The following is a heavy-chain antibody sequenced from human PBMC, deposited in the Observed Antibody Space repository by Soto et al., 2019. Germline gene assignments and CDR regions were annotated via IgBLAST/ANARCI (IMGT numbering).Heavy chain of an antibody. J-gene: IGHJ6*03. CDR2: IYYSGST. Sequence: SETLSLTCTVSGGSISSYYWSWIRQPPGKGLERIGYIYYSGSTNYNPSLKSRVTISVDTSKNQFSLKLSSVTAADTAVYYCARHQRGTIAYYYYYMDVWGKGTTVTVSS. V-gene: IGHV4-59*08. D-gene: IGHD2-21*01. CDR1: GGSISSYY. CDR3: ARHQRGTIAYYYYYMDV.